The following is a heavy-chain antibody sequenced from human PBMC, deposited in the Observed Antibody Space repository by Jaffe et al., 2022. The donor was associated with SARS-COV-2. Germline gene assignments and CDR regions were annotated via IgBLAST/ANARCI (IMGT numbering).Heavy chain of an antibody. CDR2: ISSSSSYI. D-gene: IGHD4-17*01. CDR1: GFTFSSYS. CDR3: ARKTTVTTEDYYYYMDV. Sequence: EVQLVESGGGLVKPGGSLRLSCAASGFTFSSYSMNWVRQAPGKGLEWVSSISSSSSYIYYADSVKGRFTISRDNAKNSLYLQMNSLRAEDTAVYYCARKTTVTTEDYYYYMDVWGKGTTVTVSS. V-gene: IGHV3-21*01. J-gene: IGHJ6*03.